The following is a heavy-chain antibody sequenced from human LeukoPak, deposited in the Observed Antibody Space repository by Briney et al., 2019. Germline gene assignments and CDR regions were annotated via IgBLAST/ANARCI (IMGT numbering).Heavy chain of an antibody. CDR1: GFTFSSYG. CDR3: AKDLHYSNYFDY. D-gene: IGHD4-11*01. V-gene: IGHV3-30*18. Sequence: GRSLRLSCAASGFTFSSYGMHWVRQAPGKGLEWVAVISYDGSNKYHADSVKGRFTISRDNSKNTLYLQMNSLRAEDTAVYYCAKDLHYSNYFDYWGQGTLVTVSS. J-gene: IGHJ4*02. CDR2: ISYDGSNK.